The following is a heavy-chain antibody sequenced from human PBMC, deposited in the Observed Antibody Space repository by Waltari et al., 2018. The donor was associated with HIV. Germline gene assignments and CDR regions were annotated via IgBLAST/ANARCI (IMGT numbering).Heavy chain of an antibody. Sequence: QLQLQESGPGLVKPSETLSLTCTVSGGSISSSSYYWGWIRQPPGKGLEGIGCIYYSGGTYYNPALKSRVTISVDTSKNQFSLKLSSVTSADTAVYYCARQQYCSGGSCPYNWFDPWGQGTLVTVSS. V-gene: IGHV4-39*01. D-gene: IGHD2-15*01. J-gene: IGHJ5*02. CDR2: IYYSGGT. CDR1: GGSISSSSYY. CDR3: ARQQYCSGGSCPYNWFDP.